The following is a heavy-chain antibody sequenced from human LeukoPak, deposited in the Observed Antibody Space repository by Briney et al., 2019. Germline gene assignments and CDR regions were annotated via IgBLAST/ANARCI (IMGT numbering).Heavy chain of an antibody. CDR2: ISSSGNTI. V-gene: IGHV3-11*01. J-gene: IGHJ6*02. D-gene: IGHD2-15*01. CDR3: AAASGICSGGSSQPYYYYGMDV. Sequence: GSLRLSCAASGFTFRDHYMSGIRHAPGRGLEGGSYISSSGNTIHYAYSVKGRFTISRDKAQNSLYLQMNSLRAEDTPVYYCAAASGICSGGSSQPYYYYGMDVLGQGATVTVSS. CDR1: GFTFRDHY.